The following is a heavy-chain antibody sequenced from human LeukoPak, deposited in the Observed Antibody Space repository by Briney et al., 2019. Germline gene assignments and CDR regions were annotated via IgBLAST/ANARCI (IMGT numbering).Heavy chain of an antibody. CDR3: ASRWSIAVAGTGEDFDY. Sequence: SVKVSCKASGGTFISYAISWVRQAPGQGLEWMGGIIPIFGTANYAQKFQGRVTITADESTSTAYMELSSLRSEDTAVYYCASRWSIAVAGTGEDFDYWGQGTLVTVSS. V-gene: IGHV1-69*01. J-gene: IGHJ4*02. CDR2: IIPIFGTA. D-gene: IGHD6-19*01. CDR1: GGTFISYA.